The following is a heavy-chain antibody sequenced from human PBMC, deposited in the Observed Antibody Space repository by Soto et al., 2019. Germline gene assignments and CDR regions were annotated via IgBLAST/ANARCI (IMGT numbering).Heavy chain of an antibody. CDR2: TYYSGNI. V-gene: IGHV4-39*01. CDR1: GGSISILSYY. Sequence: PSESLSLTSAVSGGSISILSYYWGWIRQPPGKGLDWIGMTYYSGNIYYNPSLKSLVTVSDPRSQNQFSLKLRYVTAAVSAIFYFSSPFCISNLNCFDPWGQGTLVTVSS. J-gene: IGHJ5*02. D-gene: IGHD3-3*02. CDR3: SSPFCISNLNCFDP.